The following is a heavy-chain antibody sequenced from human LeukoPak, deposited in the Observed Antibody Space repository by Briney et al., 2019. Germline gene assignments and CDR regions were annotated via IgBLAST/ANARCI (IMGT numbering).Heavy chain of an antibody. D-gene: IGHD3-22*01. CDR3: ARVTYDDY. Sequence: GSVKVSCKASGYSFTSYDISWVRQAPGQGLEWMGWISAYNGKTNYAQRLQGRVTMTTDTSTSTAYMELRSLRSDDTAVYYCARVTYDDYWGPGTLVTVSS. CDR2: ISAYNGKT. CDR1: GYSFTSYD. V-gene: IGHV1-18*01. J-gene: IGHJ4*02.